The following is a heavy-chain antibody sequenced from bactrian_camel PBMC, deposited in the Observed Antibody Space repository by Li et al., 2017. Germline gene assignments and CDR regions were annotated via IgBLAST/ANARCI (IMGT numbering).Heavy chain of an antibody. CDR1: GLTFSSYA. CDR3: AATTTYLYIGTWSTESQYQY. D-gene: IGHD6*01. J-gene: IGHJ4*01. CDR2: ITASGAMT. V-gene: IGHV3S31*01. Sequence: VQLVESGGGLVQPGGSLRLSCATSGLTFSSYAMSWIRQAPGKGLEWMSMITASGAMTYYADSVKGRFTISQDNAKNSLVLQMNSLQPDDTAMYYCAATTTYLYIGTWSTESQYQYWGQGTQVTVS.